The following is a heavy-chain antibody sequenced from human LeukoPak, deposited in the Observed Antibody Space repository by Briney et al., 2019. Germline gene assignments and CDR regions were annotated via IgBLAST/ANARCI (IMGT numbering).Heavy chain of an antibody. V-gene: IGHV3-23*01. CDR1: GFTFSDYY. J-gene: IGHJ4*02. CDR3: AKGIEYSRARVDY. CDR2: ISGSGGST. Sequence: GGSLRLSCAASGFTFSDYYMSWVRQAPGKGLEWVSAISGSGGSTYYADSVKGRFTISRDNSKNTLYLQMNSLRAEDTAVYYCAKGIEYSRARVDYWGQGTLVTVSS. D-gene: IGHD6-6*01.